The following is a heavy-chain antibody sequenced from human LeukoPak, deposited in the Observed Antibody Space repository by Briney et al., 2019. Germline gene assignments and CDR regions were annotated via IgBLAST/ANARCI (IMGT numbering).Heavy chain of an antibody. CDR2: IYYSGST. V-gene: IGHV4-59*01. CDR1: GGSISSYY. Sequence: PSETQSLTCTVSGGSISSYYWSWIRQPPGKGLEWIGYIYYSGSTNYNPSLKSRVTISVDTSKNQFSLKLSSVTAADTAVYYCARVKDAAREYAFDIWGQGTMVTVSS. D-gene: IGHD6-6*01. J-gene: IGHJ3*02. CDR3: ARVKDAAREYAFDI.